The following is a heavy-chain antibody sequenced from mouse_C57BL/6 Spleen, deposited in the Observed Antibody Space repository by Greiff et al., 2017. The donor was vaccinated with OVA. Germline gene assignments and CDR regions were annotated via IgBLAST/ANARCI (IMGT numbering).Heavy chain of an antibody. CDR3: ARGASPEGNY. Sequence: QVQLQQPGAELVRPGTSVKLSCKASGYTFTSYWMHWVKQRPGQGLEWIGVIDPSDSYTNYNQKFKGKATLTVDTSSSTAYMQLSRLTSEDSAVYYCARGASPEGNYWGQGTTLTVSS. V-gene: IGHV1-59*01. J-gene: IGHJ2*01. CDR1: GYTFTSYW. CDR2: IDPSDSYT.